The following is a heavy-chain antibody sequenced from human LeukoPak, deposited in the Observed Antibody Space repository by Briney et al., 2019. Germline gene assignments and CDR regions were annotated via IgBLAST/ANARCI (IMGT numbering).Heavy chain of an antibody. V-gene: IGHV3-30*18. CDR1: GFTFSSYG. Sequence: GGSLRLSCAASGFTFSSYGMHWVRQAPGKGLEWVAVISYDGSNKYHADSVKGRFTISRDNSKNTLYLQMNSLRAEDTAVYYCAKDLLYFDWLLPDYWGQGTLVTVSS. J-gene: IGHJ4*02. CDR2: ISYDGSNK. CDR3: AKDLLYFDWLLPDY. D-gene: IGHD3-9*01.